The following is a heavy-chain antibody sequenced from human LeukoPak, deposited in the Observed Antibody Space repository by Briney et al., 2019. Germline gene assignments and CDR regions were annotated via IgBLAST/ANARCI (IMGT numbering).Heavy chain of an antibody. V-gene: IGHV4-61*02. CDR2: IYTSGST. Sequence: SETLSLTCTVTGGSISSGGYYWSWIRQPAGKGLEWIGRIYTSGSTNYNPSLKSRVTISVDTSKNQFSLKLSSVTAADTAVYYCARDLAVPPVMVVAATRGYWYFDLWGRGTLVTVSS. D-gene: IGHD2-15*01. J-gene: IGHJ2*01. CDR3: ARDLAVPPVMVVAATRGYWYFDL. CDR1: GGSISSGGYY.